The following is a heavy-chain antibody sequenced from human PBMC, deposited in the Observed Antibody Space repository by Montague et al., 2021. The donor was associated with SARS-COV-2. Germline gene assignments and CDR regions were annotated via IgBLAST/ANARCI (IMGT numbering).Heavy chain of an antibody. D-gene: IGHD3-16*02. Sequence: SETLSLTCSVSGDSIRSSGYYWGWIRQPPGKGLEWIGTVYYSGSTNYNPSFKSRVTMPVDTSKNQFSLELRSVTAADTAVYYCARLGFVELWLNLGWFDPWGQGTLVTVSS. CDR3: ARLGFVELWLNLGWFDP. V-gene: IGHV4-39*01. CDR1: GDSIRSSGYY. J-gene: IGHJ5*02. CDR2: VYYSGST.